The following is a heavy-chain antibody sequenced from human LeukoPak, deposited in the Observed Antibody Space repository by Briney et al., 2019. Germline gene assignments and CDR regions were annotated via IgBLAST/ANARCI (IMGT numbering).Heavy chain of an antibody. CDR2: ISYDGSNK. J-gene: IGHJ4*02. D-gene: IGHD6-19*01. CDR1: GFTFSSYA. Sequence: GRSLRLSCAASGFTFSSYAMHWVRQAPGKGLEWVAVISYDGSNKYYADSVKGRFTISRDNSKNTLYLQMNSLRAEDTAVYYCAKDPIPGYSSGWYLDYWGQGTLVTVSS. V-gene: IGHV3-30*04. CDR3: AKDPIPGYSSGWYLDY.